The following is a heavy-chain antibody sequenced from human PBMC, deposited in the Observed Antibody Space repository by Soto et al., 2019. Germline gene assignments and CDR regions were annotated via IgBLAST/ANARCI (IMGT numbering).Heavy chain of an antibody. V-gene: IGHV3-30*18. CDR2: ISYDGSNK. J-gene: IGHJ4*02. CDR1: GITFSSYG. CDR3: AKTYSSSWPPVDY. Sequence: GGSLRLSCAASGITFSSYGMHWVRQAPGKGLEWVAVISYDGSNKYYADSVKGRFTISRDNSKNTLYLQMNSLRAEDTAVYYCAKTYSSSWPPVDYWGQGTLVTVSS. D-gene: IGHD6-13*01.